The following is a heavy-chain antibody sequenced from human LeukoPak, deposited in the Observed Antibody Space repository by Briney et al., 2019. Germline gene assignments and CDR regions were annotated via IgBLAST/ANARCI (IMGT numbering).Heavy chain of an antibody. CDR1: GFTFSSYA. Sequence: GGSLRLSCAASGFTFSSYAMSWVRQAPGKGLEWVSAISGSGGSTYYADSVKGRFTISRDNSKNTLYLQMNSLRAEDTAVYYCATGPYDRSGYYGYWGQGTLVTVSS. CDR2: ISGSGGST. CDR3: ATGPYDRSGYYGY. D-gene: IGHD3-22*01. V-gene: IGHV3-23*01. J-gene: IGHJ4*02.